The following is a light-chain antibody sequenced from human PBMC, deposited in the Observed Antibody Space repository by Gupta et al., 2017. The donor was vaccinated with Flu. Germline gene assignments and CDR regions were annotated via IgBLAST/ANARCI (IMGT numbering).Light chain of an antibody. Sequence: DIVMIQSPDSLAVSLGERSTINCKSSQSVLYSSNNKNYLAWYQQKPGQPPKLLIYWASTRESGVPYRFSGSGSGTDFTLTISSLQAEDVAVYYCQQYYSTPQTFGQGTKVEIK. V-gene: IGKV4-1*01. CDR2: WAS. J-gene: IGKJ1*01. CDR1: QSVLYSSNNKNY. CDR3: QQYYSTPQT.